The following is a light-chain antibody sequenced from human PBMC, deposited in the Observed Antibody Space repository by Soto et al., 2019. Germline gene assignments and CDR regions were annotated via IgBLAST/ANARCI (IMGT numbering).Light chain of an antibody. J-gene: IGKJ1*01. V-gene: IGKV1-39*01. CDR1: QTISAF. CDR2: SAS. CDR3: QKTYSPPWT. Sequence: DIQMTQSPSSLSAPVRDRVTITCRASQTISAFLYGYQHKPGKAPELLIFSASKLQNGVPSRFRGRVSGTAYTRTITRLRPEDCATYYRQKTYSPPWTFGQGTKVEIK.